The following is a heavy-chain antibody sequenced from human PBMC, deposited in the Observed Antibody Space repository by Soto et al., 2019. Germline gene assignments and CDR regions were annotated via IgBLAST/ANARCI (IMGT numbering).Heavy chain of an antibody. D-gene: IGHD3-3*01. CDR3: ARESHYNIWSGYPFDY. V-gene: IGHV4-30-4*01. CDR1: GGSISSGDYY. J-gene: IGHJ4*02. CDR2: LYYSGST. Sequence: PSETLSLTCTVSGGSISSGDYYWCWIRQPPGKGLEWIGYLYYSGSTYYNPSLKSRVTISVDTSKNQFSLKLSSVTAADTAVYYCARESHYNIWSGYPFDYWGQGTLVTVSS.